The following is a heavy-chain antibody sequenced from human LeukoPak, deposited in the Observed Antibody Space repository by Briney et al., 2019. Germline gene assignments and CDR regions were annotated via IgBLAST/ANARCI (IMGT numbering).Heavy chain of an antibody. CDR3: ARHVSTYYDFWSGPTTRYNWFDP. Sequence: SETLSLTCAVSGYSISSGYYRGWIRQPPGKGLEWIGGIYHSGSTYYNPSLKSRVTISVDTSKNQFSLKLSSVTAADTAVYYCARHVSTYYDFWSGPTTRYNWFDPWGQGTLVTVSS. D-gene: IGHD3-3*01. CDR2: IYHSGST. V-gene: IGHV4-38-2*01. J-gene: IGHJ5*02. CDR1: GYSISSGYY.